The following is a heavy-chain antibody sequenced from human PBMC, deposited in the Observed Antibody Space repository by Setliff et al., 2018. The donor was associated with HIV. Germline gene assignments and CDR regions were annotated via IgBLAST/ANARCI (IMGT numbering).Heavy chain of an antibody. CDR3: ARGYDSSGYYSPPFDY. CDR2: IYYSGST. V-gene: IGHV4-31*03. CDR1: GGSNSSGTYY. J-gene: IGHJ4*02. Sequence: SETLSLTCTVSGGSNSSGTYYWSWIRQHPGKGLEWIGYIYYSGSTYYNPSLKSRVTISVDTSKNQFSLKLSSVTAADTAVYYCARGYDSSGYYSPPFDYWGQGTLVTVSS. D-gene: IGHD3-22*01.